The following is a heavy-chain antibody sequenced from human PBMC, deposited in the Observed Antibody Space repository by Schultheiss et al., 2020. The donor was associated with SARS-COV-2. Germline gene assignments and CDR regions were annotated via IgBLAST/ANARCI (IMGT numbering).Heavy chain of an antibody. CDR2: IDYSGRI. J-gene: IGHJ4*02. D-gene: IGHD6-19*01. V-gene: IGHV4-30-4*01. Sequence: SETLSLTCTVSGGSIRSGESYWSWIRQSPGKGLEWIGYIDYSGRIFYNPSLKSRVTISVDKSKNQFSLKLTSVTAADTAVYYCARLYTSGPEFFFDFWGQGTRVTVSS. CDR1: GGSIRSGESY. CDR3: ARLYTSGPEFFFDF.